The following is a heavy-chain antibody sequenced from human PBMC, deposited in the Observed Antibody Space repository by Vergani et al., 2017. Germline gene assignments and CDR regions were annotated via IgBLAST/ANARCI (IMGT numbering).Heavy chain of an antibody. V-gene: IGHV3-11*01. CDR3: VRVKGSNWNDHLYDI. CDR2: ISSSGRNT. D-gene: IGHD1-1*01. Sequence: QVQLVESGGGLVKPGGSLRLSCAVSGVTFSDYYMSWIRQAPGKGLEWVSYISSSGRNTYHSDSVKGRFTISRDNAKNSLYLQMDSLRAEDTALYYCVRVKGSNWNDHLYDIWGQGTLVTVSS. CDR1: GVTFSDYY. J-gene: IGHJ3*02.